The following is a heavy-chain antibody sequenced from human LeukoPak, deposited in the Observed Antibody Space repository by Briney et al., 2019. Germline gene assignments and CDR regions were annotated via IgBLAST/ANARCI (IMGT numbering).Heavy chain of an antibody. CDR2: IYYSGSP. D-gene: IGHD3-22*01. CDR1: GGSISTSSYY. J-gene: IGHJ4*02. V-gene: IGHV4-39*01. Sequence: TSETLSLTCTVSGGSISTSSYYWGWIRQPPGKGLEWIGSIYYSGSPYHNPSLKSRVTVSVDTSKNQFSLKLSSVTAADTAVYYCARLLHDSSGYYYFDQWGQETLVTVSS. CDR3: ARLLHDSSGYYYFDQ.